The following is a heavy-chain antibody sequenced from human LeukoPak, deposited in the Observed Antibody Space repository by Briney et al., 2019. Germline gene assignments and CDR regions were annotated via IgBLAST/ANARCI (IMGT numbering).Heavy chain of an antibody. CDR3: ARHPIDYGDHLVSLDNFDY. CDR1: GGSISSSSYY. V-gene: IGHV4-39*01. CDR2: IYYSGST. J-gene: IGHJ4*02. D-gene: IGHD4-17*01. Sequence: SETLSLTCTVSGGSISSSSYYWGWIRQPPGKGLEWIGSIYYSGSTYYNPSLKSRVTISVDTSKNQFSLKLSSVTAADTAVYYCARHPIDYGDHLVSLDNFDYWGQGTLVTVSS.